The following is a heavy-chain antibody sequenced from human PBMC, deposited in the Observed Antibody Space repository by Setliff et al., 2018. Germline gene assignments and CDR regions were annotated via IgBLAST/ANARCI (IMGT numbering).Heavy chain of an antibody. J-gene: IGHJ4*02. CDR2: ISAYNGHT. Sequence: ASVKVSCKASGYIFSTYGITWVRQAPGQGLEWMGYISAYNGHTNYAEKVQGRIAMTTDTSTNTAYMELRNLRSDDTAVYYCARDTPPRYTGYSDGWAPFDFWGQGTLVTVSS. D-gene: IGHD6-19*01. CDR1: GYIFSTYG. CDR3: ARDTPPRYTGYSDGWAPFDF. V-gene: IGHV1-18*01.